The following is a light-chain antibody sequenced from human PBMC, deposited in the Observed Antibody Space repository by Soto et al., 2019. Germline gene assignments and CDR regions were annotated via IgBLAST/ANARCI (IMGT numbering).Light chain of an antibody. CDR2: EVT. J-gene: IGLJ1*01. Sequence: QSALTQPPSASGSPGQSVTISCTGTSGDVGGYDYVSWYQQHPGKAPKLMIYEVTKRPLGVPDRFSGSKSGNTASLTVSGLQADDEADYYCSSYAGSDNPYVFGTGTQLTVL. V-gene: IGLV2-8*01. CDR1: SGDVGGYDY. CDR3: SSYAGSDNPYV.